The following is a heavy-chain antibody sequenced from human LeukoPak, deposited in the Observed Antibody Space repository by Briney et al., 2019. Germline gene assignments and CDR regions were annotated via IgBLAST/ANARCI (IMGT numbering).Heavy chain of an antibody. CDR3: ARSRMGFCSGGSCPFDY. J-gene: IGHJ4*02. CDR1: GFTFSGSA. V-gene: IGHV3-48*02. D-gene: IGHD2-15*01. Sequence: QPGGSLKLSCAASGFTFSGSAMHWVRQASGKGLEWVSYISSSSSTIYYADSVKGRFTISRDNAKNSLYLQMNSLRDEDTAVYYCARSRMGFCSGGSCPFDYWGQGTLVTVSS. CDR2: ISSSSSTI.